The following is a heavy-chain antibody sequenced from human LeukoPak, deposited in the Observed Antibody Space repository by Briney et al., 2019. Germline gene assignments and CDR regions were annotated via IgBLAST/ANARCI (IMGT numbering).Heavy chain of an antibody. D-gene: IGHD3-3*01. V-gene: IGHV4-30-4*01. CDR3: ARFRSGYTIDY. CDR2: IYYSGST. Sequence: SETLSLTCTVSGGSISSGDYYWSWIRQPPGKGLEWIGYIYYSGSTYYNPSPKSRVTISVDTSKNQFSLKLSSVTAADTAVYYCARFRSGYTIDYWGQGTLVTVSS. J-gene: IGHJ4*02. CDR1: GGSISSGDYY.